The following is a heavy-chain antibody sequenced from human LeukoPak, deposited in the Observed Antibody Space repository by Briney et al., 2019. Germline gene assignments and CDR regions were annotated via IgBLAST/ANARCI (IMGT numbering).Heavy chain of an antibody. V-gene: IGHV1-46*01. Sequence: ASVKVSCKASGYTFTSYYMHWVRQAPGQGLEWVGIINPSGGSTSYAQKFQGRVTMTRDTSTSTVYMELSSLRSEDTAVYYCARSRVGAPFDYWGQGTLVTVSS. CDR3: ARSRVGAPFDY. CDR1: GYTFTSYY. J-gene: IGHJ4*02. D-gene: IGHD1-26*01. CDR2: INPSGGST.